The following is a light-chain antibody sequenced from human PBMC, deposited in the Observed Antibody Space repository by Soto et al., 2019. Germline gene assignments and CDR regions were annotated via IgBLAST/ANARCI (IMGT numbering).Light chain of an antibody. CDR3: AAWNDSLNGWV. CDR1: SSNIGSNT. V-gene: IGLV1-44*01. Sequence: QSVLTQAPSASGTPGQRVTISCSGSSSNIGSNTVTWYQQVPGTAPKLLIYSNDQRPSGVPDRFSGSKSGTSASLAIAGLQSEDEADYYCAAWNDSLNGWVFGGRTKVTVL. J-gene: IGLJ3*02. CDR2: SND.